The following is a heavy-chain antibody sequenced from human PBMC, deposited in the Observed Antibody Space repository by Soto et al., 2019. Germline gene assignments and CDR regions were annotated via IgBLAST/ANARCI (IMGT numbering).Heavy chain of an antibody. Sequence: LGESLKISCKGSGYSFTSYWISWVRQMPGKGLEWMGRIDPSDSYTNYSPSFQGHVTISADKSISTAYLQWSSLKASDTAMYYCARHLGCTNGVCYYNWFDPWGQGTLVTVSS. V-gene: IGHV5-10-1*01. CDR3: ARHLGCTNGVCYYNWFDP. CDR2: IDPSDSYT. J-gene: IGHJ5*02. CDR1: GYSFTSYW. D-gene: IGHD2-8*01.